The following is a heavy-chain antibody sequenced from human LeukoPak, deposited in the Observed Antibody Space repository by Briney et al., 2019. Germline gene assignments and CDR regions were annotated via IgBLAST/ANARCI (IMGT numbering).Heavy chain of an antibody. Sequence: PSETLSLTCTVSGGSISSRSYYWGWVRQPPGKGLEWIGSVYYSGSSYSSPSLNSRVTISLDTSKNLFSLQLRSVTAADTAVYYCAREVPYGYKKGGFDYWGQGTLVTVSS. D-gene: IGHD5-24*01. V-gene: IGHV4-39*07. J-gene: IGHJ4*02. CDR2: VYYSGSS. CDR3: AREVPYGYKKGGFDY. CDR1: GGSISSRSYY.